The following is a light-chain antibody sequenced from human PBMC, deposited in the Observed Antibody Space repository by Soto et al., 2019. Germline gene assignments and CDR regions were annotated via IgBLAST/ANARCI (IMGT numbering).Light chain of an antibody. V-gene: IGLV2-23*02. CDR2: EVS. CDR1: SSDVGTFNL. J-gene: IGLJ1*01. Sequence: QSVLTQPASVSGSPGQSITISCTGTSSDVGTFNLVSWYQQHPGKAPKLLIFEVSNRPSGVSIRFSGSKSGNTASLTISGLQSQDAADYYCSSYSGPSAPSASYVLATGTKVTVL. CDR3: SSYSGPSAPSASYV.